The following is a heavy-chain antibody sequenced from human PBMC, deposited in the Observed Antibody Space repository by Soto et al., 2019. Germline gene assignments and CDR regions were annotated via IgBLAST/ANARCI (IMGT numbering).Heavy chain of an antibody. Sequence: PGESLRISCXGSGYSFTSYWIGWVRQMPGKGLEWMGIIYPGDSDTRYSPSFQGQVTISADKSISTAYLQWSSLKASDTAMYYCARQKCSRTSCRTHFYYYYYGMDVWGQGTTVTVSS. CDR3: ARQKCSRTSCRTHFYYYYYGMDV. D-gene: IGHD2-2*01. CDR2: IYPGDSDT. CDR1: GYSFTSYW. J-gene: IGHJ6*02. V-gene: IGHV5-51*01.